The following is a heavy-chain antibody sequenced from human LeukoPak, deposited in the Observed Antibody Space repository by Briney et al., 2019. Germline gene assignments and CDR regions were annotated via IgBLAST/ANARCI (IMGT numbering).Heavy chain of an antibody. J-gene: IGHJ3*02. Sequence: ASVKVSCKASGYTFTGYYMHWVRQAPGQGLEWMGWINPNSGGTKYAQKFQGRVTMTRDTSISTAYMELSRLRSDDTAVYYCATAIRYYYDSSGYYYIPDDAFDIWGQGTMVTVSS. CDR1: GYTFTGYY. V-gene: IGHV1-2*02. CDR3: ATAIRYYYDSSGYYYIPDDAFDI. D-gene: IGHD3-22*01. CDR2: INPNSGGT.